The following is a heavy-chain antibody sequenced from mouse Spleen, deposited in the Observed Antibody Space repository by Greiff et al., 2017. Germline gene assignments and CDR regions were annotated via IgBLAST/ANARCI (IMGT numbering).Heavy chain of an antibody. CDR1: GFTFSSYA. V-gene: IGHV5-9-3*01. J-gene: IGHJ3*01. CDR3: ARQNYGD. CDR2: ISSGGSYT. Sequence: EVNLVESGGGLVKPGGSLKLSCAASGFTFSSYAVSWVRQTPEKRLEWVATISSGGSYTYYPDSVKGRFTISRDNAKNTLYLQMSSLRSEDTAMYYCARQNYGDWGQGTLVTVSA. D-gene: IGHD1-1*02.